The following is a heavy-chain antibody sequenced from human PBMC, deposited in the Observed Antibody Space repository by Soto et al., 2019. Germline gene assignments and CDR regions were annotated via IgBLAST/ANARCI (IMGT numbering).Heavy chain of an antibody. V-gene: IGHV3-74*01. Sequence: VQLVESGGGLVQPGGSLRLSCAASGFTFSNYWMHWVRQAPGKGPVWVSRINTDGSTTNYADSVKGRFTISRDNAKNTLYLQTNSLGAEDTAVYDCARDLRGSASHWGQGTLVTVSS. CDR1: GFTFSNYW. D-gene: IGHD2-2*01. CDR3: ARDLRGSASH. CDR2: INTDGSTT. J-gene: IGHJ4*02.